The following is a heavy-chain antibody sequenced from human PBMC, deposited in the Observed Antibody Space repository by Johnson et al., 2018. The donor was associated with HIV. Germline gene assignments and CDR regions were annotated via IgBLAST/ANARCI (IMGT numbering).Heavy chain of an antibody. D-gene: IGHD4-23*01. CDR3: AKSPGKDHGGKSGAFDI. CDR1: GFNVSTNN. V-gene: IGHV3-53*01. CDR2: TYSGGST. Sequence: EVQLVESGGGLIQPGGSLGLSCAASGFNVSTNNMNWVRQAPGKGLEWVSVTYSGGSTYYADSVKGRFTISRDNSKNTLYLQMNSLRDEDTAVYYCAKSPGKDHGGKSGAFDIWGQGTMVTVSS. J-gene: IGHJ3*02.